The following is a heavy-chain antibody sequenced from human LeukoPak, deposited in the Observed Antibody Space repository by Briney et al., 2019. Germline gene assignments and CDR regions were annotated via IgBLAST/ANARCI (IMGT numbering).Heavy chain of an antibody. CDR1: GYTFTSYG. D-gene: IGHD6-13*01. J-gene: IGHJ5*02. V-gene: IGHV1-69*06. CDR2: IIPIFGTA. CDR3: ARGRPTTSIAAAGVNWFDP. Sequence: SVTVSFTASGYTFTSYGISWVRQAPGQGLEWMGGIIPIFGTANYAQKFQGRVTITADKSTSTAYMELSSLRSEDTAVYYCARGRPTTSIAAAGVNWFDPGGQGTLGTVSS.